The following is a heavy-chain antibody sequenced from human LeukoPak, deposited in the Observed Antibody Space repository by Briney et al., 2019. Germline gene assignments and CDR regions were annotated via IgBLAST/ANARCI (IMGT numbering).Heavy chain of an antibody. CDR3: ARVRGIAAAGMRGVGAFDI. V-gene: IGHV4-34*01. CDR2: INHSGSTS. CDR1: GESFSGYF. Sequence: PSETLSLTCAVYGESFSGYFWNWIRQPPGKGLEWIGEINHSGSTSNHNPSLKSRVTMSVDTSKNQFSLKLSSVTAADTAVYYRARVRGIAAAGMRGVGAFDIWGQGTMVTVSS. J-gene: IGHJ3*02. D-gene: IGHD6-13*01.